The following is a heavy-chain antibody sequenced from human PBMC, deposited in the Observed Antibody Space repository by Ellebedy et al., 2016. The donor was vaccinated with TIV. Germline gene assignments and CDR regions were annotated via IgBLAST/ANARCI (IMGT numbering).Heavy chain of an antibody. Sequence: GESLKISCAASGFSFSDYYMSWIRQAPGKELEWVSYISNSGSTIYYADSVKGRFTISRDNAKKSLYLQMNRLRAEDTAVYYCTRDVAVKAKRDWGQGTLVTVSS. CDR1: GFSFSDYY. J-gene: IGHJ4*02. CDR3: TRDVAVKAKRD. V-gene: IGHV3-11*01. CDR2: ISNSGSTI. D-gene: IGHD3-10*01.